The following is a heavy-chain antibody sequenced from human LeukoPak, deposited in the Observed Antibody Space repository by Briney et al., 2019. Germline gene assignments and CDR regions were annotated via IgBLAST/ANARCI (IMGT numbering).Heavy chain of an antibody. D-gene: IGHD5-18*01. Sequence: PGGSLRLSCAASGFTFSDYYMSWIRQAPGKGLEWVSYISSSGSTIYYADSVKGRFTISRDNAKNSLYLQMNSLRAEDTPVYYCARDRRAMVRGGPFDYWGQGTLVTVSS. CDR2: ISSSGSTI. CDR1: GFTFSDYY. J-gene: IGHJ4*02. V-gene: IGHV3-11*01. CDR3: ARDRRAMVRGGPFDY.